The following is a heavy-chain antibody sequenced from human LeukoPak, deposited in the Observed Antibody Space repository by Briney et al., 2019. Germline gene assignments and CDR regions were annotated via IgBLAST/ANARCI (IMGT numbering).Heavy chain of an antibody. D-gene: IGHD1-26*01. CDR1: GYTLTELS. Sequence: ASVKVSCKVSGYTLTELSMHWVRQAPGKGLEWMGGFDPEDGETIYAQKFQGRATMTEDTSTDTAYMELSSLRSEDTAVYYCATEYESFDAFDIWGQGTMVTVSS. J-gene: IGHJ3*02. CDR3: ATEYESFDAFDI. CDR2: FDPEDGET. V-gene: IGHV1-24*01.